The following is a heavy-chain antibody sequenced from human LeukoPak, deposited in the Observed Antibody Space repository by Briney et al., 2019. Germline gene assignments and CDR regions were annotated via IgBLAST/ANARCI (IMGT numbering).Heavy chain of an antibody. CDR2: TYYSGIT. V-gene: IGHV4-59*01. J-gene: IGHJ4*02. CDR1: GGSISSFY. CDR3: AREGGYYDSSGYHHREPFDY. D-gene: IGHD3-22*01. Sequence: SETLSLTCTVSGGSISSFYWSWIRQPPGKGLEWVGYTYYSGITKYNPSLQSRVTMSVHTAKSQFSLKLSSGTAADTAGYYCAREGGYYDSSGYHHREPFDYLGQGTLDTGSS.